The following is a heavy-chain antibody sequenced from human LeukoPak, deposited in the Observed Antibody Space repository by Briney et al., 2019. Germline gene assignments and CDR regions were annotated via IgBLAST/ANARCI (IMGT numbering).Heavy chain of an antibody. J-gene: IGHJ4*02. CDR3: AGDYCSSTSCLFDY. V-gene: IGHV1-2*06. Sequence: HGASVKVSCKASGYTFTGYHMHWVRQAPGQGLEWMGRINPNSGDTNYAQKFQGRVTMTRDTSISTAYMELSRLRSDDTAVYYCAGDYCSSTSCLFDYWGQGTLVTVSS. D-gene: IGHD2-2*01. CDR1: GYTFTGYH. CDR2: INPNSGDT.